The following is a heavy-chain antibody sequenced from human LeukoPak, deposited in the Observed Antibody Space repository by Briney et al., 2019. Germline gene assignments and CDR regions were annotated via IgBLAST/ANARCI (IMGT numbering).Heavy chain of an antibody. CDR2: TYYRSNWFN. Sequence: KASQTLSLTCAISGDSVSSNSAAWNWIRQSPSRGLEWLGKTYYRSNWFNDYAVSVKSRITINPDTSKNQFSLQLNSVTPEDTAVYYCARGAAVAERRRGFVYWGQGTLVTVSS. V-gene: IGHV6-1*01. J-gene: IGHJ4*02. CDR1: GDSVSSNSAA. D-gene: IGHD6-13*01. CDR3: ARGAAVAERRRGFVY.